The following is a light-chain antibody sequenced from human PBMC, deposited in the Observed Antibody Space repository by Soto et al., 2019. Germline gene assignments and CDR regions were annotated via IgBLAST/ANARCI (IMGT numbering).Light chain of an antibody. J-gene: IGKJ1*01. V-gene: IGKV1-5*03. CDR3: QQYNSYWT. Sequence: DIQMTQSPSSLSASLGDRVTITCRASQNIDNYLNWYQQKPGKAPKLLIYKASSLESGVPSRFSGSGSGTEFTLTISSLQPDDFATYYCQQYNSYWTFGQGTRWIS. CDR1: QNIDNY. CDR2: KAS.